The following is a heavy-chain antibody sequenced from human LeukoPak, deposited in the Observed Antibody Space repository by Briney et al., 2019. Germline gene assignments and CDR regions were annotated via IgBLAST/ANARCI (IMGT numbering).Heavy chain of an antibody. V-gene: IGHV3-23*01. CDR3: ARDGGNSDYFDY. CDR2: ISGSGGST. D-gene: IGHD4-23*01. J-gene: IGHJ4*02. Sequence: PGGSLRLSCAASGFTFSSYSMNWVRQAPGKGLEWVSAISGSGGSTYYADSVKGRFTISRDNSKNTLYLQMNSLRAEDTAVYYCARDGGNSDYFDYWGQGTLVTVSS. CDR1: GFTFSSYS.